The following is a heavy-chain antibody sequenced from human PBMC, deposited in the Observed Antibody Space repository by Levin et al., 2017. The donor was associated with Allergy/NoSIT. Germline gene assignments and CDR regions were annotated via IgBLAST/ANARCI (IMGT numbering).Heavy chain of an antibody. V-gene: IGHV4-39*01. D-gene: IGHD3-10*01. J-gene: IGHJ5*02. CDR1: GGSISSSSYY. CDR3: ARQSITMVRGVIPTLLYNWFDP. Sequence: SETLSLTCTVSGGSISSSSYYWGWIRQPPGKGLEWIGSIYYSGSTYYNPSLKSRVTISVDTSKNQFSLKLSSVTAADTAVYYCARQSITMVRGVIPTLLYNWFDPWGQGTLVTVSS. CDR2: IYYSGST.